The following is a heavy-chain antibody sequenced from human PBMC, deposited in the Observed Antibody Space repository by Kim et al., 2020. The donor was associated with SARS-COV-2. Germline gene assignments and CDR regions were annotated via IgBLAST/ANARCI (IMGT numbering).Heavy chain of an antibody. Sequence: GESLKISCKGSGYSFTSYWIGWVRQMPGKGLEWMGIIYPGDSDTRYSPSFQGQVTISADKSISTVYLQWSSLKASDTAMYYCARLGAGGDPGRWFDPWGQGTLVTVSS. CDR3: ARLGAGGDPGRWFDP. CDR1: GYSFTSYW. J-gene: IGHJ5*02. CDR2: IYPGDSDT. D-gene: IGHD3-10*01. V-gene: IGHV5-51*01.